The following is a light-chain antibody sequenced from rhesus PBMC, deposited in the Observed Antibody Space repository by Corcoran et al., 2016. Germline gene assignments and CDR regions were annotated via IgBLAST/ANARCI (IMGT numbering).Light chain of an antibody. CDR2: AAI. J-gene: IGKJ4*01. CDR1: QNIYSN. Sequence: DIQMTQSPSALSASVGDRVTISSRASQNIYSNLAWYQQKPGKAPTLLIYAAISLQTGVPSRFSGSGSGTAFTLTISRLPPEDSAAYYCQHYYDHPLTFGGGTKVEIK. CDR3: QHYYDHPLT. V-gene: IGKV1-44*03.